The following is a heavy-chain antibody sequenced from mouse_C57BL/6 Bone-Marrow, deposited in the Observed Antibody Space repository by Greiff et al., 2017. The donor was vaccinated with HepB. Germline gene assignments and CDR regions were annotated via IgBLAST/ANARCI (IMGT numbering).Heavy chain of an antibody. CDR3: ARDFDYYGSPYYFDY. CDR2: ISDGGSYT. V-gene: IGHV5-4*01. D-gene: IGHD1-1*01. CDR1: GFTFSSYA. Sequence: VQLKESGGGLVKPGGSLKLSCAASGFTFSSYAMSWVRQTPEKRLEWVATISDGGSYTYYPDNVKGRFTISRDNAKNNLYLQMSHLKSEDTAMYYCARDFDYYGSPYYFDYWGQGTTLTVSS. J-gene: IGHJ2*01.